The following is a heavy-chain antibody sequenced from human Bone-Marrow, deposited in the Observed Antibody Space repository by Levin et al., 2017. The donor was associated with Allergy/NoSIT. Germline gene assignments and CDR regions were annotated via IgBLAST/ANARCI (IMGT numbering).Heavy chain of an antibody. CDR2: INPNGGST. J-gene: IGHJ6*02. CDR1: GYIFTSYY. CDR3: ARADLKHYASGSMYGMDV. V-gene: IGHV1-46*01. D-gene: IGHD3-10*01. Sequence: AASVKVSCKASGYIFTSYYLHWVRQAPGQGLEWMGIINPNGGSTTNAQTFEGRVTITSDTSTSTVYMELSSLRSEDTAVYYCARADLKHYASGSMYGMDVWGPGTTVTVSS.